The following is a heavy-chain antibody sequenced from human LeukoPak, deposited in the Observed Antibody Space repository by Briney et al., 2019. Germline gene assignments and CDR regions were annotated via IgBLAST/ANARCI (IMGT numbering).Heavy chain of an antibody. D-gene: IGHD1-26*01. CDR3: ARNQKRGMSWELLRAQTYDGFDV. Sequence: SETPSLTCTVSGGSISSSSYYWGWIRQPPGKGLEWIGSIYYSGSTYYNPSLKSRVTISVDTSKNQFSLKVSSVTAADTAVYYCARNQKRGMSWELLRAQTYDGFDVWGQGTMVTVSS. CDR1: GGSISSSSYY. V-gene: IGHV4-39*07. J-gene: IGHJ3*01. CDR2: IYYSGST.